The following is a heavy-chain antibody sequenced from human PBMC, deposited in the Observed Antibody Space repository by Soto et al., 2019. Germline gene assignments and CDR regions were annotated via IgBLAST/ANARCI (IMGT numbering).Heavy chain of an antibody. D-gene: IGHD6-6*01. Sequence: PGESLRLSCAASGFTFSSYAMSWVRQAPGKGLEWVSAISGSGGSTYYADSVKGRFTISRDNSKNTLYLQMNSLRAEDTAVYYCAKDQVEVAARRAPFYYYYYGMDVWDQGTTVTVSS. CDR3: AKDQVEVAARRAPFYYYYYGMDV. CDR1: GFTFSSYA. CDR2: ISGSGGST. J-gene: IGHJ6*02. V-gene: IGHV3-23*01.